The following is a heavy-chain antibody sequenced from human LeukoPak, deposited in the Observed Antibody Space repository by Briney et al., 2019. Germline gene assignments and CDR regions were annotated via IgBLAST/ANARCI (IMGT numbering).Heavy chain of an antibody. CDR3: ASPYSSSWSSRYYFDY. Sequence: GGSLRLSCAASGFTFSSYAMSWVRQAPGKGLEWVSAISGSGGSTYYADSVKGRFTISRGNSKNTLYLQMNSLRAEDTAVYYCASPYSSSWSSRYYFDYWGQGTLVTVSS. J-gene: IGHJ4*02. CDR2: ISGSGGST. V-gene: IGHV3-23*01. D-gene: IGHD6-13*01. CDR1: GFTFSSYA.